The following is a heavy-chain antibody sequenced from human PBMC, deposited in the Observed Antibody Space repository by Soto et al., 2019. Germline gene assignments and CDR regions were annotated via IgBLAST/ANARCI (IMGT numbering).Heavy chain of an antibody. CDR2: INHSGST. Sequence: SETLSLTCAVYGGSCIGYYWSWIRQPPGKGLEWIGEINHSGSTNYNPSLKSRVTISVDTSKNQFSLKLSSVTAADTAVYYCAGDYGAIDYWGQGTLVTVSS. J-gene: IGHJ4*02. CDR1: GGSCIGYY. D-gene: IGHD4-17*01. V-gene: IGHV4-34*01. CDR3: AGDYGAIDY.